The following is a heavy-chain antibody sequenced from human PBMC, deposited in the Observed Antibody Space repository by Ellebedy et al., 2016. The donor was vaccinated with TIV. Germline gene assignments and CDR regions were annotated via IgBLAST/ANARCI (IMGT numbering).Heavy chain of an antibody. CDR2: INPNSGGT. J-gene: IGHJ5*02. D-gene: IGHD3-10*01. CDR3: ARDRYTMVRGAEGWFDP. Sequence: AASVKVSCKASGYTFTGYYMHWVRQAPGQGLEWMGWINPNSGGTNYAQKFQGRVTMTRDTSISTAYMELSRLRSDDTAVYYCARDRYTMVRGAEGWFDPWGQGTLVTVSS. CDR1: GYTFTGYY. V-gene: IGHV1-2*02.